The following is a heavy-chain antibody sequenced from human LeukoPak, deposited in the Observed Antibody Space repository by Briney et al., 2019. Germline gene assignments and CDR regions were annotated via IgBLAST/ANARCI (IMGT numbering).Heavy chain of an antibody. J-gene: IGHJ4*02. D-gene: IGHD4-17*01. V-gene: IGHV4-61*02. CDR2: IYTSGST. Sequence: SETLSLTCTVSGGSISSGSYYWSWIRQPAGKGLEWIGRIYTSGSTNCNPSLKSRVTISVDTSKNQFSLKLSSVTAADTAVYYCARRPYDYGDYGYDYWGQGTLVTVSS. CDR1: GGSISSGSYY. CDR3: ARRPYDYGDYGYDY.